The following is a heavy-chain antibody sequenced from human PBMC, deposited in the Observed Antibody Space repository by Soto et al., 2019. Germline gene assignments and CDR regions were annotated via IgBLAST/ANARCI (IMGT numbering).Heavy chain of an antibody. V-gene: IGHV2-5*02. CDR3: AHRVLRTVFGLVTTTAIYFDF. CDR2: IYWDDDK. CDR1: GFSLTTSGVG. D-gene: IGHD3-3*01. J-gene: IGHJ4*02. Sequence: QITLNESGPTVVRPTETLTLTCRFSGFSLTTSGVGVGWIRQSPXXAXXWLXLIYWDDDKRYSASLKSRLTITKDTSKNQVVLTVSDLDPTDTATYYCAHRVLRTVFGLVTTTAIYFDFWGQGTPVAVSS.